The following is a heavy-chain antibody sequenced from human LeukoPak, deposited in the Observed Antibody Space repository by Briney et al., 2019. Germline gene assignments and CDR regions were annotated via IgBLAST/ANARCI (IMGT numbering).Heavy chain of an antibody. CDR2: IYYSGST. V-gene: IGHV4-39*02. CDR3: AKGLTGTSGEDY. Sequence: PSETLSLTCTVSGGSISSSSYYWGWIRQPPGKGLEWIGSIYYSGSTYYNPSLKSRVTISRDNAKNSLYLQMNSLSAEDTAVYYCAKGLTGTSGEDYWGRGTLVTVSS. J-gene: IGHJ4*02. D-gene: IGHD1-7*01. CDR1: GGSISSSSYY.